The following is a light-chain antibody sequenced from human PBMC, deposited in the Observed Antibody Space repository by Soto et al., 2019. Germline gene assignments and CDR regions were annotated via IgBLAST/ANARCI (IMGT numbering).Light chain of an antibody. CDR3: QQSYSTPYT. V-gene: IGKV1-39*01. Sequence: DIQMTQSPSSLSASVGDRVTITCRASQSISSYLNWYQQKPGKAPKLLIYAASSLQSGVPSRFSGSGSGTDFTLTISSLQPEDFATYYCQQSYSTPYTFCQGTKLAIK. CDR2: AAS. CDR1: QSISSY. J-gene: IGKJ2*01.